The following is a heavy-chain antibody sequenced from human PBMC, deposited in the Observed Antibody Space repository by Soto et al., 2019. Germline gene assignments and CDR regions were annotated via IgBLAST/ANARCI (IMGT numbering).Heavy chain of an antibody. V-gene: IGHV4-31*03. J-gene: IGHJ4*02. CDR1: GGTISKRGYY. Sequence: PSQPKPLTCTVSGGTISKRGYYWSWIRQNPGKGLEWIGYTYNSVSTYYNPSLKSRVTISVDTSKNQFSLALTSVTAADTAMYYCARGPTAEKVDSWGQGILVTVSS. CDR3: ARGPTAEKVDS. CDR2: TYNSVST.